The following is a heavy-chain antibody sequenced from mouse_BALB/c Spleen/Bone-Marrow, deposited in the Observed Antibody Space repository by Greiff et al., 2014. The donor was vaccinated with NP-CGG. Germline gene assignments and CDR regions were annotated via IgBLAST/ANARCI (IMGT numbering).Heavy chain of an antibody. CDR3: ARWHYGNYYYAMDY. CDR2: ILPGSGSF. J-gene: IGHJ4*01. D-gene: IGHD2-1*01. CDR1: GYTFSSYW. V-gene: IGHV1-9*01. Sequence: LVESGAELMKPGASVKISCKATGYTFSSYWLEWVIQRPGHGLEWIGEILPGSGSFNYNEKFKGKATFTADTSSNIAYMQLSSLTSEDSAVYYCARWHYGNYYYAMDYWGQGTSVTVSS.